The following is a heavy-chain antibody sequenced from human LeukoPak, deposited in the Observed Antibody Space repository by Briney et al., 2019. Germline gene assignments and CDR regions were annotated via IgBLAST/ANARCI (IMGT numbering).Heavy chain of an antibody. Sequence: SETLSLTCTVSGGSLSNYYWSWIRQPPGKGLEWIGSIYYSGSTYYNPSLRSRVTISVDTSKNQFSLKLSSVTAADTTVYYCASSDSSGYYVPGYWGQGTLVTVSS. V-gene: IGHV4-39*07. D-gene: IGHD3-22*01. CDR3: ASSDSSGYYVPGY. J-gene: IGHJ4*02. CDR2: IYYSGST. CDR1: GGSLSNYY.